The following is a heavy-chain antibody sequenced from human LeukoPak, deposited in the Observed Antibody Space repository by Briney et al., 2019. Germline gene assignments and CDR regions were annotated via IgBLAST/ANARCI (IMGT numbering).Heavy chain of an antibody. J-gene: IGHJ6*02. CDR1: GRSISTYY. V-gene: IGHV4-59*01. D-gene: IGHD4-17*01. Sequence: PAETLSLTCSVSGRSISTYYWRWLRQPPGKGLEWIGYIYYTGTTNYNASLRSRVTISVDTSRNQVSLRLSSVTAADTAVYYCAREYPETTVREGMDVWGHGTTVSVSS. CDR3: AREYPETTVREGMDV. CDR2: IYYTGTT.